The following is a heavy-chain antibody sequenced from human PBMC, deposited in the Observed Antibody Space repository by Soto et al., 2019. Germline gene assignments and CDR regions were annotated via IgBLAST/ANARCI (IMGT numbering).Heavy chain of an antibody. Sequence: QLQLQESGSGLVKPSQTLSLTCAVSGGSISSGGYSWSWIRQPPGKGLEWIGYIYHSGSTYYNPSLKRRVTISVDRSKNQFSLKLSSVTAADTAVYYCARAVGDYRRDWFDPWGQGTLVTVSS. D-gene: IGHD4-17*01. CDR3: ARAVGDYRRDWFDP. J-gene: IGHJ5*02. CDR2: IYHSGST. V-gene: IGHV4-30-2*01. CDR1: GGSISSGGYS.